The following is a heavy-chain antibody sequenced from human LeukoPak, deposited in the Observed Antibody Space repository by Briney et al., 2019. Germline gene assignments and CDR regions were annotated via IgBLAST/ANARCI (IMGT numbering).Heavy chain of an antibody. Sequence: GGSLRLSCAASGFTFDDYGMSWVRQAPGKGLEGVSGINWNGGSTVYADSVKGRFTISRDNAKNSLYLQMHSLRAEDTALYYCARDGLRFLEWLEGSLYYYYMDVWGKGTTVTVSS. V-gene: IGHV3-20*04. D-gene: IGHD3-3*01. CDR2: INWNGGST. CDR3: ARDGLRFLEWLEGSLYYYYMDV. J-gene: IGHJ6*03. CDR1: GFTFDDYG.